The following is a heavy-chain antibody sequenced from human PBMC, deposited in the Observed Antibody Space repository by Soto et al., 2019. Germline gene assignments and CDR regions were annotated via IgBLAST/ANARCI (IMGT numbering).Heavy chain of an antibody. J-gene: IGHJ6*03. D-gene: IGHD1-1*01. CDR1: GFTVSSNY. CDR2: IYSGGST. V-gene: IGHV3-66*01. CDR3: ASGTTYYYYMDV. Sequence: GGSLRLSCAASGFTVSSNYMSWVRQAPGKGLEWVSVIYSGGSTYYADSVKGRFTISRDNSKNTLYLQMNSLRAEDTAVYYCASGTTYYYYMDVWGKGTTVTVSS.